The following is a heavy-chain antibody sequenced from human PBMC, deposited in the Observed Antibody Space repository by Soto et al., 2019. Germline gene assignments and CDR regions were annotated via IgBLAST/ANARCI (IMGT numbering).Heavy chain of an antibody. CDR1: GFSFSSSA. V-gene: IGHV3-30-3*01. CDR2: ISYDGSNK. CDR3: ASSRRPYERPTGHSLLIVVVVAASSDAFAI. J-gene: IGHJ3*02. Sequence: WGSLRLSCAASGFSFSSSAMHGFRRAPGKGLEWGAGISYDGSNKYYADSVKGRFTISRDNSKNTLYLQMNSLRAEDTAVYYCASSRRPYERPTGHSLLIVVVVAASSDAFAIWGQGTMVTVS. D-gene: IGHD2-15*01.